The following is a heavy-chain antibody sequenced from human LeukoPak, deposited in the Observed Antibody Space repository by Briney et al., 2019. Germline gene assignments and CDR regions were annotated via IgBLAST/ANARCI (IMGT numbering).Heavy chain of an antibody. V-gene: IGHV4-61*05. J-gene: IGHJ5*02. D-gene: IGHD2-15*01. CDR1: GGSISSSSYY. CDR2: IYYSWST. Sequence: SEALSLTCTVSGGSISSSSYYWGWIRQPPGKGLEWIGRIYYSWSTNYNPSLKSRVTISVDASKNQFSLKLRSVIAADTAVYYCARKSGSTWFDPWGQGTLVTVSS. CDR3: ARKSGSTWFDP.